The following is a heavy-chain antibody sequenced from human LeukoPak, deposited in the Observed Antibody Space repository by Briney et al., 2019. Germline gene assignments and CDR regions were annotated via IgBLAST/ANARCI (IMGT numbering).Heavy chain of an antibody. V-gene: IGHV3-30-3*01. CDR1: GFIFSSYA. D-gene: IGHD2-15*01. Sequence: GSLRLSCGASGFIFSSYAMHWVRQAPGKGLEWVTIISYDGSNIYYADSVKGRFSISRDNSKNTLYLEMNSLRAEDTAVYYCARDPGPYCSGGNCYSRGFRFFHGMDVWGPGTTVTVSS. CDR2: ISYDGSNI. J-gene: IGHJ6*02. CDR3: ARDPGPYCSGGNCYSRGFRFFHGMDV.